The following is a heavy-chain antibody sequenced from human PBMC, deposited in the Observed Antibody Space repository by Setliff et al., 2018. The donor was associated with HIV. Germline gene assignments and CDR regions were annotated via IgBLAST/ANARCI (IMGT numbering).Heavy chain of an antibody. J-gene: IGHJ4*02. Sequence: SETLSLTCSVSSDSISSGSYYWSWIRLPAGKGLEWIGQIHTSGSTNYNPSLKSRLTISIDTSKNQFSLKLNSVTATDTAVYYCARLRGLNLEPFDYWGQGTLVTVSS. V-gene: IGHV4-61*09. CDR3: ARLRGLNLEPFDY. CDR2: IHTSGST. D-gene: IGHD1-1*01. CDR1: SDSISSGSYY.